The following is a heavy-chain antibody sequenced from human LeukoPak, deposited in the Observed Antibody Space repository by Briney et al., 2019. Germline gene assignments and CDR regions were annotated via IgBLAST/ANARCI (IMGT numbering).Heavy chain of an antibody. V-gene: IGHV4-61*05. CDR1: GDSISSSSYY. CDR3: ARYRSSALDY. D-gene: IGHD6-19*01. Sequence: SETLSLTCTVSGDSISSSSYYWGWMRQPPGKGLEWIGYIHYTGSTKYYPSLQSRVTISVDTSMNQISLKLSSVTAADTAVYFCARYRSSALDYWGQGALVTVSS. J-gene: IGHJ4*02. CDR2: IHYTGST.